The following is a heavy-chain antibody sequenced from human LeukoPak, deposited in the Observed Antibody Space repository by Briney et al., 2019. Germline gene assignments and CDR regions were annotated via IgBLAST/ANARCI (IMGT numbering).Heavy chain of an antibody. Sequence: SQTLSLTCAVYGVAFRGYYWTWSPQPPGKGLEWLGGMNHSRSTSSNPSPKSRVTISVDKSKNQFSLKLSSVTAADTAVYYCATAPGIAAANAPPRIYYFDYWGQGTLVTVSS. CDR1: GVAFRGYY. CDR3: ATAPGIAAANAPPRIYYFDY. CDR2: MNHSRST. V-gene: IGHV4-34*01. D-gene: IGHD6-13*01. J-gene: IGHJ4*02.